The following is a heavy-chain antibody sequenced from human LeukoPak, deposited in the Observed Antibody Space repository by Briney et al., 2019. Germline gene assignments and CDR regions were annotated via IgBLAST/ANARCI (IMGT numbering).Heavy chain of an antibody. CDR1: GFTFSSYS. D-gene: IGHD6-6*01. CDR3: ARTRYSSSSGVDY. J-gene: IGHJ4*02. Sequence: PGGSLRLSCAASGFTFSSYSMNWVRQAPGKGLEWVSYISSSSSTIYYADSVKGRFTISRDNAKNSLYLQMNSLRAEDTAVYYCARTRYSSSSGVDYWGQGTLVTVSS. V-gene: IGHV3-48*01. CDR2: ISSSSSTI.